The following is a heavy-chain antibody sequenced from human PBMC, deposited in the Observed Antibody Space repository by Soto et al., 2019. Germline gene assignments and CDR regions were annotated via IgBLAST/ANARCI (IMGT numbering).Heavy chain of an antibody. V-gene: IGHV4-61*01. CDR1: GCSVSSGSYY. CDR2: IYYSGST. Sequence: SETLSLTCTVSGCSVSSGSYYWSWIRQPPGKGLEWIGYIYYSGSTNYNPSLKRRVTISVDTTKNQFSLKLSSVTAADTAVYYCARAGRITIFGVVMDSDAFDIWGQGTMVTVSS. CDR3: ARAGRITIFGVVMDSDAFDI. J-gene: IGHJ3*02. D-gene: IGHD3-3*01.